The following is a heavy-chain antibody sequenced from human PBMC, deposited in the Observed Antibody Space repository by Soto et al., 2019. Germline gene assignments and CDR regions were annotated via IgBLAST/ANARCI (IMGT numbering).Heavy chain of an antibody. CDR2: INSDGSST. D-gene: IGHD1-26*01. J-gene: IGHJ4*02. V-gene: IGHV3-74*01. CDR1: GFTFSNAW. Sequence: LRLSCAASGFTFSNAWMNWVRQAPGKGLVWVSRINSDGSSTDYADSVKGRFTISRDNAKNTLYLQMNSLGAEDTAMYYCARESGFHYWGQGTLVTVSS. CDR3: ARESGFHY.